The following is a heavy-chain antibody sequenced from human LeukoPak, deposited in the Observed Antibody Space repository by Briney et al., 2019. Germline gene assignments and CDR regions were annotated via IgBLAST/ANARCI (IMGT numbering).Heavy chain of an antibody. J-gene: IGHJ5*02. CDR3: ARDRHVCSGGTCYSDRFDP. Sequence: SETLSLTRTVSGGSVSSYYWSWIRQPAGKGLEWIGHIYVRGNTNYNPSLKSRVTMSVDTSKNQFSLKLRSVTAADTAVYYCARDRHVCSGGTCYSDRFDPWGQGSLVTVSS. V-gene: IGHV4-4*07. D-gene: IGHD2-15*01. CDR1: GGSVSSYY. CDR2: IYVRGNT.